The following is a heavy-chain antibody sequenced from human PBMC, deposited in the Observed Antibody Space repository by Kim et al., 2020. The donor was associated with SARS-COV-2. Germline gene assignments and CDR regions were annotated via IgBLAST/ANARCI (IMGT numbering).Heavy chain of an antibody. J-gene: IGHJ4*02. D-gene: IGHD6-13*01. V-gene: IGHV4-39*01. CDR3: ARLVRSSSWYADY. Sequence: STPSLKRRVTISVDTSKNQFSLKLSSVTAADTAVYYCARLVRSSSWYADYWGQGTLVTVSS.